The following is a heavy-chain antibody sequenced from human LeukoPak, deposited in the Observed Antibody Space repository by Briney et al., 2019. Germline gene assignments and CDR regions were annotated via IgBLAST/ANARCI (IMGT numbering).Heavy chain of an antibody. J-gene: IGHJ4*02. CDR2: INPNSGGT. Sequence: GASVKVSCKASGYTFTGYYMHWVRQAPGQGLEWMGWINPNSGGTNYAQKFQGRVTMTRDTSISTAYMELSSLRSEDTAVYYCARAVTVFGMKLPPYWGQGTLVTVSS. CDR3: ARAVTVFGMKLPPY. D-gene: IGHD3-3*01. V-gene: IGHV1-2*02. CDR1: GYTFTGYY.